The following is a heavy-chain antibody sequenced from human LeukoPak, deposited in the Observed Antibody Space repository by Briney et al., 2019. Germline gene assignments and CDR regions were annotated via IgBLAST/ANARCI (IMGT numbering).Heavy chain of an antibody. D-gene: IGHD5-12*01. Sequence: PSETLSLTCTVSGGSISTSSYYWGWIRQAPGKGLEWIGTVYYSGSTDYNPSLKSRVTISADRSKNQFSLKLTSVTAADTAVYCCARRWVGKLVALDPWGQGTLVTVSS. CDR1: GGSISTSSYY. CDR2: VYYSGST. V-gene: IGHV4-39*01. CDR3: ARRWVGKLVALDP. J-gene: IGHJ5*02.